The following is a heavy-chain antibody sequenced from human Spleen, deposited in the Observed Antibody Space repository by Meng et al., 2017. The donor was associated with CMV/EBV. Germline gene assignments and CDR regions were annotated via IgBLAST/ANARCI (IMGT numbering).Heavy chain of an antibody. CDR2: ISAYNGST. CDR1: GYTFISYG. CDR3: ARVHSRDLYGWFDP. J-gene: IGHJ5*02. V-gene: IGHV1-18*01. Sequence: ASVKVSCKASGYTFISYGFSWVRQAPGQGLEWMGWISAYNGSTNYAQKLQGRVTMTTDTSTSTAYMELRSLRSDDTAVYYCARVHSRDLYGWFDPWGQGTLVTVSS. D-gene: IGHD2-2*02.